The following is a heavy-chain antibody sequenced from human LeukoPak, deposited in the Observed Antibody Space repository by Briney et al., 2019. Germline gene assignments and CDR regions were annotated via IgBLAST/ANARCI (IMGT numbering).Heavy chain of an antibody. CDR3: ARGRWFGELRTSSTLPFDY. Sequence: PAETLSLTCAVYGVSFSGYYWSWIRQPPGKGLEWIGEISNSGSTKYTPSVKSLVTRSVDTCENQYSMKLISVTTLETDVYYCARGRWFGELRTSSTLPFDYWGQGTLVTVSS. D-gene: IGHD3-10*01. V-gene: IGHV4-34*01. CDR1: GVSFSGYY. J-gene: IGHJ4*02. CDR2: ISNSGST.